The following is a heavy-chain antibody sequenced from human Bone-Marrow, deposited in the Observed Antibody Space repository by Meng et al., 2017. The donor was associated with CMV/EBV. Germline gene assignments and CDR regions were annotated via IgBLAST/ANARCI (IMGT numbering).Heavy chain of an antibody. CDR1: GYTFTSYG. CDR2: ISAYNGNT. D-gene: IGHD6-6*01. CDR3: ARDLGPWSSSSLLGDD. J-gene: IGHJ4*01. V-gene: IGHV1-18*01. Sequence: ASVKVSCKASGYTFTSYGISWVRQAAGQGLEWMGWISAYNGNTNYAQKLQGRVTMTTDTSTSTAYMELRSLKSDDTAGYYCARDLGPWSSSSLLGDDWGQGTRVTVSS.